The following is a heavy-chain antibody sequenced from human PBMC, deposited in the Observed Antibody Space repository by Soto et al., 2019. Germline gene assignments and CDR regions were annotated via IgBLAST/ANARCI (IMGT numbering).Heavy chain of an antibody. Sequence: ASVKVSCKASGYTFTSYDINWVRQATGQGLEWMGWMNPNSGNTGYAQKFQGRVTMTRNTSISTAYMELSSLRSEDTAVYYCARAPGEWVEGVAPFDYWGQGTLVTVSS. CDR3: ARAPGEWVEGVAPFDY. D-gene: IGHD2-15*01. CDR1: GYTFTSYD. J-gene: IGHJ4*02. CDR2: MNPNSGNT. V-gene: IGHV1-8*01.